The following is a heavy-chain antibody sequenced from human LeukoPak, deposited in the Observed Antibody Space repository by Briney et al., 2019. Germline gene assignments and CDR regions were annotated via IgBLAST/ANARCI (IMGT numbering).Heavy chain of an antibody. CDR1: GFMFDDHG. V-gene: IGHV3-20*04. CDR2: INWNGGST. D-gene: IGHD6-19*01. CDR3: ARAFSASKSCDY. Sequence: GGSLRLSCVASGFMFDDHGMRWVRQGPGKGLEGVAGINWNGGSTGYADSVKGRFTISRDNAQNSLYLQMTSLRVDDTAVYYCARAFSASKSCDYWGQGTLVTVSS. J-gene: IGHJ4*02.